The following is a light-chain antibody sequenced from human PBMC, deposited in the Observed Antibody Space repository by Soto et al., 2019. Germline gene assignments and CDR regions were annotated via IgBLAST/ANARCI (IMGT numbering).Light chain of an antibody. CDR3: QQANSFPWT. CDR1: QGISSW. J-gene: IGKJ1*01. V-gene: IGKV1-12*01. CDR2: GAS. Sequence: DIQMTQSPSSVSASVGDRVTITCRASQGISSWLVWYQQKPGKAPKLLIYGASSSQSGVPSRFSGSGYATDLTLPITSLQSEDFASYYCQQANSFPWTFGQGTKVEIK.